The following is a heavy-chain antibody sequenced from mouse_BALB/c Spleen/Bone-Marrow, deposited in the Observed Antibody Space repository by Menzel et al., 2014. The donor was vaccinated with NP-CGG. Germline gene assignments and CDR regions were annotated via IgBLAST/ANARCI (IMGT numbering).Heavy chain of an antibody. CDR3: ARGLLQYYYAMDY. CDR2: IDPANGNT. J-gene: IGHJ4*01. CDR1: GFNIKDTY. D-gene: IGHD2-3*01. V-gene: IGHV14-3*02. Sequence: VQLKESGAELVKPGASVKLSRTASGFNIKDTYMHWVKQRPEQGLEWIGRIDPANGNTKYDPKFQGKATITADTSSNTAYLQLSSLTSEDTAVYYCARGLLQYYYAMDYWGQRASVTVSS.